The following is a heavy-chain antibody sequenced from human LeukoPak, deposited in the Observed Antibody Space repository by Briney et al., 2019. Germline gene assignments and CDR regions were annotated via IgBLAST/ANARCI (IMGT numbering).Heavy chain of an antibody. CDR2: ITGDGGST. CDR1: GFSFGDYA. J-gene: IGHJ4*02. V-gene: IGHV3-23*01. Sequence: AGSLRLSCAASGFSFGDYAMHWVRHAPGKGLEWVSLITGDGGSTYYADSVKGRFTISRDNSKNTLYLQMNSLRAEDTAVYYCAKGRITIIVVVITLPDYWGQGTLVTVSS. CDR3: AKGRITIIVVVITLPDY. D-gene: IGHD3-22*01.